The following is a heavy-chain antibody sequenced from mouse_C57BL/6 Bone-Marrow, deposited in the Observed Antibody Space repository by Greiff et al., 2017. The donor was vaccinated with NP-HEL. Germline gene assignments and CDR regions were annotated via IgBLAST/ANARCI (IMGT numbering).Heavy chain of an antibody. J-gene: IGHJ2*01. CDR3: ARGFPFH. V-gene: IGHV1-19*01. Sequence: EVQGVESGPVLVKPGASVKMSCKASGYTFTDYYMNWVKQSHGKSLEWIGVINPYNGGTSYNQKFKGKATLTVDKSSSTAYMELNSLTSEDSAVYYCARGFPFHWGQGTTLTVSS. CDR2: INPYNGGT. CDR1: GYTFTDYY.